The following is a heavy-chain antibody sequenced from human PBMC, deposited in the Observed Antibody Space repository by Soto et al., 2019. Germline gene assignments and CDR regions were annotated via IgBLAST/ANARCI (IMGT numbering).Heavy chain of an antibody. V-gene: IGHV2-5*02. Sequence: QITLKESGPTLVKPTQTLTLTCTFSGFSLTSNAVGVGWFRQPPGKALEWLALIYWDDDNHYSPSLKSRLTFTKDTSKNLVVLIMTNMDPVYTATYYCAHGSGWLFDFWGQGTLVTVSS. CDR2: IYWDDDN. CDR1: GFSLTSNAVG. CDR3: AHGSGWLFDF. D-gene: IGHD6-19*01. J-gene: IGHJ4*02.